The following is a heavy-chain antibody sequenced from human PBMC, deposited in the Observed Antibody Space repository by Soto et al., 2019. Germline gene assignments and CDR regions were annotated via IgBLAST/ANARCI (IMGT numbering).Heavy chain of an antibody. CDR1: GGSISSYY. CDR3: ARDYYDSSGYYYIDY. V-gene: IGHV4-59*01. CDR2: IYYSGST. J-gene: IGHJ4*02. Sequence: SETLSLTCTVSGGSISSYYWSWIRQPPGKGLEWIGYIYYSGSTNYNPSLKSRVTISVDTSKNQFSLKLSSVTAADTAVYYCARDYYDSSGYYYIDYWGQGTLVTVSS. D-gene: IGHD3-22*01.